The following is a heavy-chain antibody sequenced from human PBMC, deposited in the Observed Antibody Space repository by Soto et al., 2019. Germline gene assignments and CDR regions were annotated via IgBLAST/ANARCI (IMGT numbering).Heavy chain of an antibody. V-gene: IGHV4-59*01. CDR2: IYYSGST. J-gene: IGHJ6*02. CDR1: GGSISSYY. CDR3: ARSEGMDV. Sequence: SETLSLTGTVSGGSISSYYWSWIRQPPGKGLEWIGYIYYSGSTNYNPSLKSRVTISVDTSKNQFSLKLSSVTAADTAAYYCARSEGMDVWGQGTTVTVSS.